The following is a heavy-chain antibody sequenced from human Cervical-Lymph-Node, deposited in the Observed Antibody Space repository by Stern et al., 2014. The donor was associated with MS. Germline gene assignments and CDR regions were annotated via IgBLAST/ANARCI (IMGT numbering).Heavy chain of an antibody. CDR3: VRGGFSYGYGMDA. D-gene: IGHD5-18*01. CDR2: MNPNNGNT. CDR1: GYTFINYD. Sequence: VQLVQSGSEVKKPGASVKVSCQASGYTFINYDIFWVRPATGQGLEWMGWMNPNNGNTGHAQKFQGRVTMTRNTSISTAYMELSSLRSDDTAVYYCVRGGFSYGYGMDAWGQGTAVTVSS. V-gene: IGHV1-8*01. J-gene: IGHJ6*02.